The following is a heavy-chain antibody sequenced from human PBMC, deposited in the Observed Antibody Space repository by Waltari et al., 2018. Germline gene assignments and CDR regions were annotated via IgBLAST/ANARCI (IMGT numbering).Heavy chain of an antibody. J-gene: IGHJ4*02. V-gene: IGHV3-53*01. Sequence: EVQLVESGGGLIQPGGSLRLSCADAGFIVSSNYMSWVRQAPGRGLEWVSLIYSGGSTYYADSVKGRFTISRDNSKNTLYLQMDSLSVEDTAVYYCARWQQWPVRAFDYWGQGTLVTVSS. CDR1: GFIVSSNY. D-gene: IGHD6-19*01. CDR3: ARWQQWPVRAFDY. CDR2: IYSGGST.